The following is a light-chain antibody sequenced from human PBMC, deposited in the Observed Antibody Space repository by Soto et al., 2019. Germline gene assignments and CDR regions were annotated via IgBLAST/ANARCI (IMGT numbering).Light chain of an antibody. CDR2: EDN. Sequence: QSVLTQPASVSGSPGQSITISCTGTSSDVGSYNLVSWYQQHPGKAPKLMIYEDNKRPSGVSNRFSVSKSGYTASLTISGLQAEDEADYSCCSYAPTSTYVFGRGTKVTVL. V-gene: IGLV2-23*01. CDR3: CSYAPTSTYV. J-gene: IGLJ1*01. CDR1: SSDVGSYNL.